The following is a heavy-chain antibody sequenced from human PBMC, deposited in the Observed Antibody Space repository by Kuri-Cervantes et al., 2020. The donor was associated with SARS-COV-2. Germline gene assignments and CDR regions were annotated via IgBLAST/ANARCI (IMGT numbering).Heavy chain of an antibody. J-gene: IGHJ6*02. CDR2: KXXGGSEK. CDR3: AREVXGGGGMDV. D-gene: IGHD1-1*01. CDR1: GXTFSDYY. Sequence: GGSLRXSCAPPGXTFSDYYMSWFRRAPGKGLEWVXNKXXGGSEKHYGDFVXGRFTISRDDAKNSKYLXMNSLRAEDTXXYYCAREVXGGGGMDVWGQGTTVTVSS. V-gene: IGHV3-7*01.